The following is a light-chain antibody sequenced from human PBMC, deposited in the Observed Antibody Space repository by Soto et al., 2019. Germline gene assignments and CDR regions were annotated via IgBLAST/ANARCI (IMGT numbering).Light chain of an antibody. J-gene: IGKJ1*01. V-gene: IGKV3-15*01. Sequence: EIVMTQSPATLSVSPGGRSTLSCSASQSISDTLAWYQQKPGQAPRLLIYGASTRATGIPARFRGSGSGTEFTLTISSLQSEDFAVYYCQQYNNWPPTWTFGQGTKVDIK. CDR2: GAS. CDR3: QQYNNWPPTWT. CDR1: QSISDT.